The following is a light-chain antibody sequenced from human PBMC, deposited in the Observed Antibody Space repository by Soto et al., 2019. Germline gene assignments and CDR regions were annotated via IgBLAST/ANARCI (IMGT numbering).Light chain of an antibody. CDR3: SSHTSISARHVV. CDR1: SSDVGGYNY. J-gene: IGLJ2*01. CDR2: EVS. V-gene: IGLV2-14*03. Sequence: QSVLTQPASVSGSPGQSITISCTGTSSDVGGYNYVSWYQQHPGKAPKLMIYEVSNRPSGVSNRFSGSKSGNTASLIISGLRAEDEADYYCSSHTSISARHVVIGGGTKVTVL.